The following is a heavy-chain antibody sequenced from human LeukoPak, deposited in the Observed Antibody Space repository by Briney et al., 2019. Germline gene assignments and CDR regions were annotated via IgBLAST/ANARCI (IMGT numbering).Heavy chain of an antibody. V-gene: IGHV4-39*07. CDR2: IYYSGST. CDR1: GGSISSSSYY. J-gene: IGHJ5*02. CDR3: ARDVGSNYAFLGDLDFDP. Sequence: PSETLSLTCTVSGGSISSSSYYWGWIRQPPGQGLEGVVSIYYSGSTYYNPSLKSRVTISVDTSKNQFSLKLSSVTAADTAVYYCARDVGSNYAFLGDLDFDPQGHGALVT. D-gene: IGHD4-11*01.